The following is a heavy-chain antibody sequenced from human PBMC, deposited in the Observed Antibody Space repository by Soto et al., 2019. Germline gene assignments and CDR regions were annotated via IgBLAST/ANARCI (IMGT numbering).Heavy chain of an antibody. CDR1: CYTFTSYY. CDR2: INPSGGST. Sequence: KNSLAEVKVCCKASCYTFTSYYIHWVRQAPGQGLEWMGIINPSGGSTSYAQKFQGRVTMTRDTSTSTVYMELSSLRSEDTAVYFCARDNPHDYGQTTSAFDIWGQGTMVTVSS. J-gene: IGHJ3*02. CDR3: ARDNPHDYGQTTSAFDI. D-gene: IGHD4-17*01. V-gene: IGHV1-46*01.